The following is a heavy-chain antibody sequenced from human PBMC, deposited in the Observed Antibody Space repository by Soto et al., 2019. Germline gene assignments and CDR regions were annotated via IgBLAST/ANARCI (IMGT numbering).Heavy chain of an antibody. Sequence: PSETLSLTCTVSGGSVSSSSYSWGWIRQPPGKGLEWIGTIHSSENTYYNPSLMSRVTISVDTSKNQFSLKLSSVTAADTAVYYCARLNGYCISTNCHGYYGMDVWGQGTTVTVSS. J-gene: IGHJ6*02. CDR3: ARLNGYCISTNCHGYYGMDV. CDR2: IHSSENT. D-gene: IGHD2-2*01. V-gene: IGHV4-39*01. CDR1: GGSVSSSSYS.